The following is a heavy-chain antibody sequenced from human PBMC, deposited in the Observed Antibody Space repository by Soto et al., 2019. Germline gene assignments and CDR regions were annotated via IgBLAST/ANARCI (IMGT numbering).Heavy chain of an antibody. J-gene: IGHJ6*02. Sequence: ASVKVSCKASGYTFTSYAMHWVRQAPGQRLEWMGWINAGNGNTKYSQKFQGRVTITRDTSASTAYMELSSLRSEDTAVYYCARGYCSSTSCGMDVWGQGTTVTVSS. D-gene: IGHD2-2*01. CDR2: INAGNGNT. V-gene: IGHV1-3*01. CDR1: GYTFTSYA. CDR3: ARGYCSSTSCGMDV.